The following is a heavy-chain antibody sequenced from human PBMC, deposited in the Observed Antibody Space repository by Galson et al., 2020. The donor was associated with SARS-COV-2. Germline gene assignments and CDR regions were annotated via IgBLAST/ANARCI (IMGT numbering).Heavy chain of an antibody. CDR3: ASDGQSGELYAFDF. V-gene: IGHV3-33*01. Sequence: SLKISCAASGFTFSSHDIHWVRQAPGNGLESVAQIWFDGSNKYYTDSVRGRFSISRDNSKHTVSLQMNSLRAEDTAVYYCASDGQSGELYAFDFWGQGTTVTV. J-gene: IGHJ3*01. CDR1: GFTFSSHD. D-gene: IGHD1-7*01. CDR2: IWFDGSNK.